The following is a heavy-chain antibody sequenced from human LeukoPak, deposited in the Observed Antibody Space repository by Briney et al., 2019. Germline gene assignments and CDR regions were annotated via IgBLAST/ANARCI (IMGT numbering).Heavy chain of an antibody. D-gene: IGHD3-22*01. CDR2: IKQDGSAK. J-gene: IGHJ4*02. V-gene: IGHV3-7*02. CDR3: ATSHDSSGNN. CDR1: GFTFSNAW. Sequence: GGSLRLSCAASGFTFSNAWMSWVRQAPGKGLEWVANIKQDGSAKYYVDSVKGRFTISRDNARNSLYLQMNSLRAEDSALYYCATSHDSSGNNWGRGTLVTVSS.